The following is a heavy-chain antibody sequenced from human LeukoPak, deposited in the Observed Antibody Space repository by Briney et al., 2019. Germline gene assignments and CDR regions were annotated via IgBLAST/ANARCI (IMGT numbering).Heavy chain of an antibody. CDR1: GCSIGSSSYY. CDR2: FYYSAST. CDR3: ARHLTKVYDSSGYEDY. J-gene: IGHJ4*02. V-gene: IGHV4-39*01. D-gene: IGHD3-22*01. Sequence: PSETRSLTCTLSGCSIGSSSYYWGWIRQPPGKGLEWFWRFYYSASTYYNPSLKSRVPLSVDTSKNQFSLKLSSVTAADTGVYYCARHLTKVYDSSGYEDYWGQGTLVTVSS.